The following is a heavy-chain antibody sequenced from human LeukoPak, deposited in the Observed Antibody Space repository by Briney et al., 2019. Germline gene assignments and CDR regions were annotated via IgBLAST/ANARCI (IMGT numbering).Heavy chain of an antibody. J-gene: IGHJ4*02. V-gene: IGHV1-18*01. CDR3: ARGRNYYDSSGYYLG. D-gene: IGHD3-22*01. CDR1: GDTFTSYG. CDR2: ISPYNGTT. Sequence: ASVKVSCKASGDTFTSYGISWVRQAPGQGLEWMGWISPYNGTTNYAQKLQGRVTMTTDPSTSTAYMELRSLRSDDTAVYCCARGRNYYDSSGYYLGWGQGTLVTVSS.